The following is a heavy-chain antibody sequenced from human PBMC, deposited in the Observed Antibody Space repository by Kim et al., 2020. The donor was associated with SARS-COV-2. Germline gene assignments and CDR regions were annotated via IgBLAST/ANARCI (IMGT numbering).Heavy chain of an antibody. V-gene: IGHV1-69*04. J-gene: IGHJ4*02. CDR3: AKAASFGYYFDY. Sequence: NYAQKFQGRVTITADKSTSTAYMELSSLRSEDTAVYYCAKAASFGYYFDYWGQGTLVTVSS. D-gene: IGHD3-10*01.